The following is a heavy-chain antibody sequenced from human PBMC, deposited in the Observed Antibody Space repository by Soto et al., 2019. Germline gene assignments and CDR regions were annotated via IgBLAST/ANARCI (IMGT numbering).Heavy chain of an antibody. CDR2: ISTNGGST. D-gene: IGHD3-22*01. CDR1: GFTFSSYA. J-gene: IGHJ4*02. CDR3: VKGEYYYDSSGYYPFDY. Sequence: PGGSLRLSCAASGFTFSSYAMHWVRQAPGKGREYVSSISTNGGSTHYADSVKGRFTISRDNSKNTQYLQMSSLRADDTAVYYCVKGEYYYDSSGYYPFDYWGQGTLVTVSS. V-gene: IGHV3-64D*06.